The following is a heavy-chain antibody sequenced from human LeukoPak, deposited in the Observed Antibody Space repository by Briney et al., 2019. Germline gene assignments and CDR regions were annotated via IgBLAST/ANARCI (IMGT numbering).Heavy chain of an antibody. CDR3: ASTDYYDSSGYHLRY. CDR1: GYTFTNYD. J-gene: IGHJ4*02. D-gene: IGHD3-22*01. Sequence: ASVKVSCKTSGYTFTNYDINWVRQAPGQGLEWMGWISAYNGNTNYAQKLQGRVTMTTDTSTSTAYMELSSLRSEDTAVYYCASTDYYDSSGYHLRYWGQGTLVTVSS. V-gene: IGHV1-18*01. CDR2: ISAYNGNT.